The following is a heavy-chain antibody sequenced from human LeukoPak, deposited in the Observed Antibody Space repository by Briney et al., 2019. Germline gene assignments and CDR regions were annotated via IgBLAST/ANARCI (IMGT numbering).Heavy chain of an antibody. CDR2: IYHSGST. CDR3: ARDRAHYDFWSGYSIGFDY. V-gene: IGHV4-30-2*01. CDR1: GGSISSGGYY. Sequence: PSETLSLTCTVSGGSISSGGYYWSWIRQPPGKGLEWIGYIYHSGSTYYNPSLKSRVTISVDRSKNRFSLKLSSVTAADTAVYYCARDRAHYDFWSGYSIGFDYWGQGTLVTVSS. D-gene: IGHD3-3*01. J-gene: IGHJ4*02.